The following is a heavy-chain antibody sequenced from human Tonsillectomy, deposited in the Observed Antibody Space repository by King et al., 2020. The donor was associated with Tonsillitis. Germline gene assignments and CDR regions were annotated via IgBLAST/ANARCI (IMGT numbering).Heavy chain of an antibody. J-gene: IGHJ6*02. CDR2: IYYSGST. CDR3: AGDTYYDFWSGYPAHYYYYGMGV. D-gene: IGHD3-3*01. CDR1: GGSISSYY. V-gene: IGHV4-59*01. Sequence: QLQESGPGLVKPSETLSLTCTVSGGSISSYYWSWIRQPPGKGLEWIGYIYYSGSTNYNPSLKSRVTISVDTSKNQFSLKLSSVTAADTAVYYCAGDTYYDFWSGYPAHYYYYGMGVWGQGTTVTVSS.